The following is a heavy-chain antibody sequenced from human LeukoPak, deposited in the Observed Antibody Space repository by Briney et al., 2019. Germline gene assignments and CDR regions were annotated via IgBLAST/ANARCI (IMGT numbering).Heavy chain of an antibody. CDR3: ASRWTKSGSFDY. CDR1: GFTVSSNY. D-gene: IGHD1-26*01. CDR2: IYSGGST. V-gene: IGHV3-66*01. J-gene: IGHJ4*02. Sequence: GGSLRLSCAASGFTVSSNYMSWVRQAPGKGLEWVSVIYSGGSTYYADSVKGRFTISRDNSKNTLYLQMNSLRAEDTAVYYCASRWTKSGSFDYWGQGTLVTVSS.